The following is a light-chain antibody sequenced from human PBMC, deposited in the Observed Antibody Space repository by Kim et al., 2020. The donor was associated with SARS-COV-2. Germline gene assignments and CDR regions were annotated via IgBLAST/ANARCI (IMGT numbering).Light chain of an antibody. CDR1: NIGSKR. V-gene: IGLV3-21*04. Sequence: APGKTARITCGGNNIGSKRVHWYQQKPGQAPVLVIYYDSDRPSGIPERFSGSNSGNTATLTISRVEAGDEADYYCQVWDSSSDGVFGGGTQLTVL. CDR3: QVWDSSSDGV. CDR2: YDS. J-gene: IGLJ3*02.